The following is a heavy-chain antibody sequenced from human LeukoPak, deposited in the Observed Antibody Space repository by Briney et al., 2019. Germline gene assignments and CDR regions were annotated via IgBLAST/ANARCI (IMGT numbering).Heavy chain of an antibody. CDR3: AKAKGWGSSGYFDY. CDR1: GFTLSSYA. J-gene: IGHJ4*02. V-gene: IGHV3-23*01. Sequence: GGSLRLSCAASGFTLSSYAMSWVRQAPGKGLEWVSAISGSGGSTYYADSVKGRFTISRDNSKNTPYLQMNSLRAEDTAVYYCAKAKGWGSSGYFDYWGQGTLVTVSS. D-gene: IGHD6-6*01. CDR2: ISGSGGST.